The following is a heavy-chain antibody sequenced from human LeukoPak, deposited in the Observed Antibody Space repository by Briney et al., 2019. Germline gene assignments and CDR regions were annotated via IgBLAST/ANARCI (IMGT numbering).Heavy chain of an antibody. V-gene: IGHV3-64*01. CDR2: ISSNGGST. D-gene: IGHD6-6*01. CDR3: ARPSSYYYYYMDV. Sequence: GGSLRLSCAASGFTFSSYATHWVRQAPGKGLENVSAISSNGGSTYYANSVKGRFTISRDNSKNTLYLQMGSLRAEDMAVYYCARPSSYYYYYMDVWGKGTTVTVSS. CDR1: GFTFSSYA. J-gene: IGHJ6*03.